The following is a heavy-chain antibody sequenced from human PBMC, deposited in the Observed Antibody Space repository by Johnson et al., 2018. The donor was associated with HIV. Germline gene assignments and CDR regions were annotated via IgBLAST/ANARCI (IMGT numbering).Heavy chain of an antibody. J-gene: IGHJ3*02. D-gene: IGHD4-17*01. V-gene: IGHV3-66*03. CDR2: IYSGGST. CDR3: ARVSSSVTTARYGAFDI. CDR1: GFTVRSNY. Sequence: VQLVESGGGLTQPGGSLRLSCAASGFTVRSNYMSWVRQAPGKGLEWVSVIYSGGSTYYADSVKGRFTISRDNSKNTLYLQINSLRAEDTAVYYCARVSSSVTTARYGAFDIWGQGTMVIVSS.